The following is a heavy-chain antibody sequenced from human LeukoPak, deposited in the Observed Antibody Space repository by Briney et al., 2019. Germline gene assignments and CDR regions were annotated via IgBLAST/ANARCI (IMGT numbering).Heavy chain of an antibody. CDR1: GYSFTSYW. D-gene: IGHD2-21*02. Sequence: GESLKISCKGSGYSFTSYWIGWVRQMPGKGLECMGIIYPGDSDTRYSPSFQGRVTISADKSISTAYLQWSNLKASDAAMYYCARWTASSIVVVTAIPGYFDYWGQGTLVNVYS. V-gene: IGHV5-51*01. J-gene: IGHJ4*02. CDR2: IYPGDSDT. CDR3: ARWTASSIVVVTAIPGYFDY.